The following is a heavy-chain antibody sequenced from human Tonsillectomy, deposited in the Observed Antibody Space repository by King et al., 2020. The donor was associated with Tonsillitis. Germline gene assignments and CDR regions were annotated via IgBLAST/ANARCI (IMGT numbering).Heavy chain of an antibody. D-gene: IGHD1-14*01. V-gene: IGHV3-64D*06. CDR3: VKNPGTVSDYYGMVV. J-gene: IGHJ6*02. Sequence: VQLVESGGGLVQPGGSLRLSCSASGFTFSSYAMHWVRQAPGKGLEYVSAISSNGGSTYYADSVKGRFTISRDNSKDTLYLQMSSLRAEDTAVYYCVKNPGTVSDYYGMVVWGRGTPVTVSS. CDR2: ISSNGGST. CDR1: GFTFSSYA.